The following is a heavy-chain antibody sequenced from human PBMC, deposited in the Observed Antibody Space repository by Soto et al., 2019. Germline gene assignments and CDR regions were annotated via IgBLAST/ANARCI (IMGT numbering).Heavy chain of an antibody. V-gene: IGHV4-34*01. Sequence: SETLSLTCAVYGGSFSGYYWSWIRQPPGKGLEWIGEINHSGSTNYNPSLKSRVTISVDTSKNQFSLKLSSVTAADTAVYYCARATVTEYMDYYYGMDVWGQGTTVTVSS. CDR3: ARATVTEYMDYYYGMDV. CDR1: GGSFSGYY. D-gene: IGHD4-17*01. CDR2: INHSGST. J-gene: IGHJ6*02.